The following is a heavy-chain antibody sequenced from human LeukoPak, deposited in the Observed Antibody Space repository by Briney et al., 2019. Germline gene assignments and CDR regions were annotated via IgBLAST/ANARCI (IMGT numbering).Heavy chain of an antibody. V-gene: IGHV4-34*01. Sequence: SETLSLTCAVYGGSFRGYYWSWIRQPPGKGLEWIGEINHSGSTNYNPSLKSRVTISVDTSKNQFSLKLSSVTAADTAVYYCARLLWFPYWGQGTLVTVSS. CDR1: GGSFRGYY. CDR3: ARLLWFPY. CDR2: INHSGST. J-gene: IGHJ4*02. D-gene: IGHD3-10*01.